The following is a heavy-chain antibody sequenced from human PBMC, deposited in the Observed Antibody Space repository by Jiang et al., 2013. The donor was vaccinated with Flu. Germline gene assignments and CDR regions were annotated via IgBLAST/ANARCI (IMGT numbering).Heavy chain of an antibody. CDR2: ISYDGSNK. D-gene: IGHD3-22*01. CDR1: GFTFSSYA. J-gene: IGHJ5*02. CDR3: ARESYGVITGNWFDP. V-gene: IGHV3-30-3*01. Sequence: QLLESGGGVVQPGRSLRLSCAASGFTFSSYAMHWVRQAPGKGLEWVAVISYDGSNKYYADSVKGRFTISRDNSKNTLYLQMNSLRAEDTAVYYCARESYGVITGNWFDPWGQGTLVTVSS.